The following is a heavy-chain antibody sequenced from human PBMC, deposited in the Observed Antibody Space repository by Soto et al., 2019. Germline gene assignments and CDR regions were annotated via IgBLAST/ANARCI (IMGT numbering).Heavy chain of an antibody. V-gene: IGHV1-18*01. J-gene: IGHJ4*02. D-gene: IGHD3-10*01. Sequence: QVQLVQSGPEVKKPGASVTVSCKTSGYTFTDHGIDWVRQAPGQVLEWVGWVSSYNGNTNYAYNLKDRVIMTTDASTSTAYMELRGLRSDDTAVYYFAREVEGSYSPADFWGQGTPVTVSS. CDR2: VSSYNGNT. CDR3: AREVEGSYSPADF. CDR1: GYTFTDHG.